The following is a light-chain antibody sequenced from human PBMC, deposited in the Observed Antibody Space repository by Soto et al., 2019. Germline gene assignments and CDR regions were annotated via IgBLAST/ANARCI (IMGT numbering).Light chain of an antibody. CDR2: DAS. V-gene: IGKV3-11*01. Sequence: EIVLPQSPATLSLSPGERATLSCRASLSVINYLAWYQQKPGQSPRLLIYDASNRATGIPARFSGSDSGTDCSLTISSLEPEDFSVYYCQQRSNWPPLTFGGGTRVEIK. CDR1: LSVINY. CDR3: QQRSNWPPLT. J-gene: IGKJ4*01.